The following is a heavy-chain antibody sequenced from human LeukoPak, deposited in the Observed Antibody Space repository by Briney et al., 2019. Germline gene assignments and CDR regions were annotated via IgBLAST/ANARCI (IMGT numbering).Heavy chain of an antibody. V-gene: IGHV3-74*01. D-gene: IGHD5-18*01. CDR1: AFTFPSYW. CDR2: INSVVSST. Sequence: PARSLRLSCAASAFTFPSYWMHWVRQAAGNGLVWVARINSVVSSTSYADSVKGRFTISRDNAKNTLYLQMNSLRAEDTAVYYCARDKVEYSYGHYYYYGMDVWGQGTTVTVSS. CDR3: ARDKVEYSYGHYYYYGMDV. J-gene: IGHJ6*02.